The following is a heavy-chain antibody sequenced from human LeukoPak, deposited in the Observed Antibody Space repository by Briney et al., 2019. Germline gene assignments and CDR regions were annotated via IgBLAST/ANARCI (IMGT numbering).Heavy chain of an antibody. J-gene: IGHJ4*02. Sequence: SGGSLRLSCAASGFTFSDYYMSWIRQAPGKGLEWVSYISSSSSYTNYADSVKGRFTISRDNAKNSLYLQMNSLRAEDTAVYYCARYYYGSGSYNALYYFDYWGREPWSPSPQ. CDR1: GFTFSDYY. CDR2: ISSSSSYT. D-gene: IGHD3-10*01. CDR3: ARYYYGSGSYNALYYFDY. V-gene: IGHV3-11*06.